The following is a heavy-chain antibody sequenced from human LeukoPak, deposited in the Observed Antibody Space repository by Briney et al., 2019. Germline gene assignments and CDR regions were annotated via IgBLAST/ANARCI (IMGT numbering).Heavy chain of an antibody. D-gene: IGHD5-24*01. V-gene: IGHV3-48*03. J-gene: IGHJ4*02. Sequence: PGGSLRLSCTASGFTFSSYVMNWVRQAPGKGLEWVSDISSSGSPIYYADSVKGRFTVSRDNAKNSLYLQMSSLRAEDTAVYYCARTMAFWGQGTLVAVSS. CDR2: ISSSGSPI. CDR1: GFTFSSYV. CDR3: ARTMAF.